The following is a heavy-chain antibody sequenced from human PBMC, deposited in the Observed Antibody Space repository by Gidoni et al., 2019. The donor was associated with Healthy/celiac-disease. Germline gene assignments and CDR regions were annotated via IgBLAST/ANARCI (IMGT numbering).Heavy chain of an antibody. CDR2: ISGRGCST. Sequence: VQLLGSGGGCVQPGGSLRLPCLAPGFTFGRYAMSWVRQSSGKGLEWVSAISGRGCSTYYAASVKGRFTITRDNSKNTLYQQMNSLRAEDTAVYYCAKVEVGAGTTLGNYFDYWGQGTLVTVSS. CDR3: AKVEVGAGTTLGNYFDY. V-gene: IGHV3-23*01. CDR1: GFTFGRYA. J-gene: IGHJ4*02. D-gene: IGHD1-7*01.